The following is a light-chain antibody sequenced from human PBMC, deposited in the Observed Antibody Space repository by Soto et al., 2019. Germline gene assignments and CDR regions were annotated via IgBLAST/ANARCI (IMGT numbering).Light chain of an antibody. J-gene: IGKJ4*01. CDR3: LRHNSYPLT. CDR1: QGIRND. CDR2: AAS. Sequence: DIQMTQSPSSLSASVGDRVTITCRASQGIRNDLHWYQQKPGKAPKRLIYAASSLQSGVPSRFSGSGSGPEFTLPISNRQPEDFATYYCLRHNSYPLTFGGGTKVEIK. V-gene: IGKV1-17*02.